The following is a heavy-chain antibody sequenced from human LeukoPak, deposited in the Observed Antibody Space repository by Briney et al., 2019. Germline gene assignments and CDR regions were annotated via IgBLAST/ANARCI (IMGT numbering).Heavy chain of an antibody. CDR3: ARLGIVPIWFDP. CDR2: MYYSGTT. CDR1: GGSISSSSYY. Sequence: SETLSLTCTVSGGSISSSSYYWGWIRPPPGKGLEWIGSMYYSGTTYYNPSLKSRVTISVDTSKNQFSLKLSSVTAADTAVYYCARLGIVPIWFDPWGQGTLVTVSS. V-gene: IGHV4-39*01. D-gene: IGHD3-16*01. J-gene: IGHJ5*02.